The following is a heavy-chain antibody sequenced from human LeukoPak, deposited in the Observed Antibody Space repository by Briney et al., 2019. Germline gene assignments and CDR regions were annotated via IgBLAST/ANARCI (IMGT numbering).Heavy chain of an antibody. CDR3: AKFNPRFLEWLSPVASYYYYMDV. CDR2: ISSNSGST. J-gene: IGHJ6*03. D-gene: IGHD3-3*01. Sequence: GSLRLSCAASGFTFSSYGMSWVRQAPGKGLEWVSAISSNSGSTYYADSVKGRFTISRDNSKNTLYLQMNSLRAEDTAVYYCAKFNPRFLEWLSPVASYYYYMDVWGKGTTVTVSS. CDR1: GFTFSSYG. V-gene: IGHV3-23*01.